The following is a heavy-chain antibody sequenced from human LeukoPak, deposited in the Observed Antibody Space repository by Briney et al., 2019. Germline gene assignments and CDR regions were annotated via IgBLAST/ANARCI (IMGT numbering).Heavy chain of an antibody. CDR2: INAGNGNT. Sequence: ASVKVSCKASGYTFTSYGISWVRQAPGQGLEWMGWINAGNGNTKYSQEFQGRVTITRDTSASTAYMELSSLRSEDMAVYYCARDLEHLGFDPWGQGTLVTVSS. V-gene: IGHV1-3*03. CDR3: ARDLEHLGFDP. J-gene: IGHJ5*02. D-gene: IGHD1/OR15-1a*01. CDR1: GYTFTSYG.